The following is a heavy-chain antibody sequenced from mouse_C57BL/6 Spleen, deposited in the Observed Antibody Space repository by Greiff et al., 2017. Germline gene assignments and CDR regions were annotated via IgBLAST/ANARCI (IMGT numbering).Heavy chain of an antibody. CDR2: IDPETGGT. CDR1: GYTFTDYE. D-gene: IGHD1-1*01. CDR3: TSGSSYVDY. J-gene: IGHJ2*01. Sequence: VQLQQSGAELVRPGASVTLSCKASGYTFTDYEMHWVKQTPVHGLEWIGAIDPETGGTAYNQKFKGKAILTADKTSSTAYMELRSLTSEDSAVYYCTSGSSYVDYWGQGTTLTVSS. V-gene: IGHV1-15*01.